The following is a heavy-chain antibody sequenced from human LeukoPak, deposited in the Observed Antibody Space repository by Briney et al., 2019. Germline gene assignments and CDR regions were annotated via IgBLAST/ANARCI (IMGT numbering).Heavy chain of an antibody. J-gene: IGHJ4*02. Sequence: SETLSLTCTVSGDSISSGGYYWSWIRQHPGKGLEWIGYIYYSGSTYYNPSLKSRVTISVDTSKKQFSLKLTSVTAADTAVYYCARERARDTKFPWSQGTLVTVSP. CDR3: ARERARDTKFP. CDR2: IYYSGST. D-gene: IGHD3-9*01. CDR1: GDSISSGGYY. V-gene: IGHV4-31*03.